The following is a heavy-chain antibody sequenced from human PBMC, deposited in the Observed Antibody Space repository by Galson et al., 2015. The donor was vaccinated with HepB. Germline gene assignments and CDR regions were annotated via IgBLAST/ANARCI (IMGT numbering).Heavy chain of an antibody. CDR1: GYTLTELS. J-gene: IGHJ4*02. D-gene: IGHD3-10*01. V-gene: IGHV1-24*01. CDR3: ATRYHAEITMVRGVIDFDY. Sequence: SVKVSCKVSGYTLTELSMHWVRQAPGKGLEWMGGFDPEDGETIYAQKFQGRVTMTEDTSTDTAYMELSSLRSEDTAVYYCATRYHAEITMVRGVIDFDYWGQGTLVTVSS. CDR2: FDPEDGET.